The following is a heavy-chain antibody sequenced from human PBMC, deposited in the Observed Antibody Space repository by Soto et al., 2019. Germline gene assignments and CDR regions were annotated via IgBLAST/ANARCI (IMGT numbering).Heavy chain of an antibody. J-gene: IGHJ4*02. V-gene: IGHV1-46*01. D-gene: IGHD6-19*01. Sequence: QVQVVQSGAEVKKPGASVKVSCKTSGYTFTNYHVHWVRPAPGQGLEWMGAINPNGGSTTYAQHLQGRVTMTSDSSTSTVYMEMGSLRSDDSAVYYCALPKNTLGWYNFWGQGTLVTVS. CDR1: GYTFTNYH. CDR2: INPNGGST. CDR3: ALPKNTLGWYNF.